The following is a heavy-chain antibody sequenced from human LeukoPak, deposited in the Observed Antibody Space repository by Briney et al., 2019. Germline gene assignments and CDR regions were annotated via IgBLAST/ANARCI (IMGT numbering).Heavy chain of an antibody. Sequence: PGGSLRLSCAASGFTFSSYGMHWVRQAPGKGLEWVAVISDDGSNKYYVDSVKGRFTISRDNSKNTLYLQMNSLRAEDTAVYYCARVIVGGYSYGSGMDVWGQGTTVTVSS. J-gene: IGHJ6*02. CDR1: GFTFSSYG. CDR2: ISDDGSNK. V-gene: IGHV3-30*03. CDR3: ARVIVGGYSYGSGMDV. D-gene: IGHD5-18*01.